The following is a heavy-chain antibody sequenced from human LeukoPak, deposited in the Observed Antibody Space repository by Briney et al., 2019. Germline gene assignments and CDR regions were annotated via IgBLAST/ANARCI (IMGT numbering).Heavy chain of an antibody. J-gene: IGHJ6*02. CDR2: IIPILGIA. V-gene: IGHV1-69*04. CDR1: GGTFSSYA. Sequence: GASVKVSCKASGGTFSSYAISWVRQAPGQGLEWMGRIIPILGIANYAQKFQGRVTITADKSTSTAYMELSSLRSEDTAVYYCASMITFGGVIVKRDYYYYGMDVWGQGTTVTVSS. CDR3: ASMITFGGVIVKRDYYYYGMDV. D-gene: IGHD3-16*02.